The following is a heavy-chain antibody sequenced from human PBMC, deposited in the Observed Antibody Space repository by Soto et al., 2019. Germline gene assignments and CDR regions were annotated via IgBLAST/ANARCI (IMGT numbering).Heavy chain of an antibody. CDR3: ARAKYSSGWPSDY. Sequence: SETLSLTCTDSGGDFSNYYWSWIRQPPGKGLEWIGYVYYSGSTNYNPSLESRVTISLDTPKKQFSLRLSSVTAADTAVYYCARAKYSSGWPSDYWGQGTLVTVSS. CDR1: GGDFSNYY. J-gene: IGHJ4*02. D-gene: IGHD6-19*01. CDR2: VYYSGST. V-gene: IGHV4-59*01.